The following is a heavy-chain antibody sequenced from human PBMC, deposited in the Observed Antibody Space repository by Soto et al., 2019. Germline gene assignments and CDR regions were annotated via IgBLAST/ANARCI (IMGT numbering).Heavy chain of an antibody. CDR3: ARRGARRYDFWSGYYDPDYYYYMDV. CDR2: INHSGST. V-gene: IGHV4-34*01. J-gene: IGHJ6*03. CDR1: GLSFSGYY. Sequence: PSETLSLTCAVYGLSFSGYYWSWIRQPPGKGLEWIGEINHSGSTNYNPSLKSRVTISVDTSKNQFSLKLSSVTAADTAVYYCARRGARRYDFWSGYYDPDYYYYMDVWGKGTTVTVSS. D-gene: IGHD3-3*01.